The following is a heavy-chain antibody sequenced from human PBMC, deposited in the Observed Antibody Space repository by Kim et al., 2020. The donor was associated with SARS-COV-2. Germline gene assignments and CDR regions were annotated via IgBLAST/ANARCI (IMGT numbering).Heavy chain of an antibody. Sequence: SETLSLTCTVSGGSISSSSYYWGWIRQPPGKGLEWIGSIYYSGSTYYNPSLKSRVTISVDTSKNQFSLKLSSVTAADTAVYYCARPTGKLLSARNWFDPWGQGTLVTVSS. CDR2: IYYSGST. CDR1: GGSISSSSYY. V-gene: IGHV4-39*01. CDR3: ARPTGKLLSARNWFDP. J-gene: IGHJ5*02. D-gene: IGHD4-4*01.